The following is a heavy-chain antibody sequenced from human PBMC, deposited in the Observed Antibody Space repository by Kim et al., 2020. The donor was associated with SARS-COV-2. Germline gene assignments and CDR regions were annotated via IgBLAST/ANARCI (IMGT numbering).Heavy chain of an antibody. Sequence: GGSLRLSCAASGFTFSSYSMNWVRQAPGKGLEWVSSISSSSSYIYYADSVKGRFTISRDNAKNSLYLQINSLRAEDTAVYYCAAFGGVIVFDYWGQGTLVTVSS. CDR1: GFTFSSYS. CDR2: ISSSSSYI. CDR3: AAFGGVIVFDY. J-gene: IGHJ4*02. V-gene: IGHV3-21*01. D-gene: IGHD3-16*02.